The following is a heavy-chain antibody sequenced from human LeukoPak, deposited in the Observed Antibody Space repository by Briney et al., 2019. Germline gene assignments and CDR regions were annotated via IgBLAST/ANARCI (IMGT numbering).Heavy chain of an antibody. CDR2: IKGDGRER. CDR3: TRDYIGDH. D-gene: IGHD3-3*01. CDR1: GFTFGDYW. V-gene: IGHV3-7*01. J-gene: IGHJ4*02. Sequence: GGSLRLSCAASGFTFGDYWMNWVRQAPGKGLEWVAIIKGDGRERYYLDSVKGRFTVSRDNARNSLYLQMNRLRPEDTALYYCTRDYIGDHWGQGTLVTVSS.